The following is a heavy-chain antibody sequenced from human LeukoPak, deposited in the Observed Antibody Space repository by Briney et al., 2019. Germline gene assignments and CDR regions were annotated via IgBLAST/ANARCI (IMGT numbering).Heavy chain of an antibody. V-gene: IGHV3-7*01. CDR3: ATDRGPNTFDY. D-gene: IGHD2/OR15-2a*01. J-gene: IGHJ4*02. Sequence: PGGSLRLSCAASGFTFSSYWMTWVRQPPGKGLEWVANIRGDGSKKYYVDSVKGRFTVSRDNAKSSLYLQMNSLRADDTAVYYCATDRGPNTFDYWGQGTLVTVSS. CDR2: IRGDGSKK. CDR1: GFTFSSYW.